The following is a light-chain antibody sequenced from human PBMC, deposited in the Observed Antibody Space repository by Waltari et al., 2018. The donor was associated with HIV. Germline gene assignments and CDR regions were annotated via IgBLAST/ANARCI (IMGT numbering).Light chain of an antibody. Sequence: QSALTQPPSASGSPGQSVTISCTGTSRDFGAYIYVSWYQHHPGKAPKLIIYEVTKRPSGVPDRFSGSKSGNTASLTISGLQTEDEADYYCSFFAGNNRLFGGGTKVTVL. J-gene: IGLJ2*01. CDR1: SRDFGAYIY. V-gene: IGLV2-8*01. CDR2: EVT. CDR3: SFFAGNNRL.